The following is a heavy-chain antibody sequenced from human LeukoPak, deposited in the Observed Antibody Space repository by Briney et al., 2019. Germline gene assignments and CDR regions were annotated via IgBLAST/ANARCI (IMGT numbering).Heavy chain of an antibody. Sequence: GGSLKLSCAASGFTFSGSAMHWVRQASGKGLEWVGRIRSKANSYATAYAASVKGRFTISRDDSKNTAYLQMNSLKTEDTAVYYCAKPISGGLAVTADWFDPWGQGTLVVVSS. CDR2: IRSKANSYAT. D-gene: IGHD6-19*01. CDR3: AKPISGGLAVTADWFDP. V-gene: IGHV3-73*01. J-gene: IGHJ5*01. CDR1: GFTFSGSA.